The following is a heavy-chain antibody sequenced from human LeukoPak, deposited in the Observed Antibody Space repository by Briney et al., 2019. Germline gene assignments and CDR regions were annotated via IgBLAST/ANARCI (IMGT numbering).Heavy chain of an antibody. J-gene: IGHJ4*02. Sequence: GESLKISCKASGYSFTSYWISSVRQMPGKGLEWMGRIDPSDSYTNYSPSFQGHVTISADKSISTTYLQWSSLKASDTAMYYCAREEGDAMIVVVTYFDYWGQGTLVSASS. CDR3: AREEGDAMIVVVTYFDY. CDR1: GYSFTSYW. CDR2: IDPSDSYT. D-gene: IGHD3-22*01. V-gene: IGHV5-10-1*01.